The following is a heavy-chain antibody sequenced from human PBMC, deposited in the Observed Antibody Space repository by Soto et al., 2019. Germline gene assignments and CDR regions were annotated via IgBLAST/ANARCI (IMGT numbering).Heavy chain of an antibody. CDR3: ARQSGARPYDL. V-gene: IGHV3-53*01. Sequence: GGSLRLSCAVSGISVSNEYMSWVRQAPGKGLEWASVMYGSGTTYYADSVQGRSTISRDNSKNTLYLQMNSLTADDTAVYYCARQSGARPYDLWGQGTLVTVSS. J-gene: IGHJ5*02. CDR1: GISVSNEY. CDR2: MYGSGTT.